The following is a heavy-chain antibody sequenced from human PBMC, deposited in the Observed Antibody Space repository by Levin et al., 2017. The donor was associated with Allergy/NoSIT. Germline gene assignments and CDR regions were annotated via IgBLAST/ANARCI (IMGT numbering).Heavy chain of an antibody. CDR2: TYYRSKWYN. Sequence: PSETLSLTCAISGDSVSSNSAAWNWIRQSPSRGLEWLGRTYYRSKWYNDYAVSVKSRITINPDTSKNQFSLQLNSVTPEDTAVYYCAREPLGRKLPRMNAFDIWGQGTMVTVSS. J-gene: IGHJ3*02. D-gene: IGHD1-26*01. V-gene: IGHV6-1*01. CDR1: GDSVSSNSAA. CDR3: AREPLGRKLPRMNAFDI.